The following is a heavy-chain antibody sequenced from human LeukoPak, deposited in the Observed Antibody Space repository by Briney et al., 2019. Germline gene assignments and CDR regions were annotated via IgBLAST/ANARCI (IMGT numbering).Heavy chain of an antibody. CDR3: ARVGATYDTFDI. V-gene: IGHV3-11*01. D-gene: IGHD1-26*01. Sequence: SDISSTASTISYADAVKARFTISRDNAKNSLYLQMNSLRAEDTAVYYCARVGATYDTFDIWGQGTMVTVSS. CDR2: ISSTASTI. J-gene: IGHJ3*02.